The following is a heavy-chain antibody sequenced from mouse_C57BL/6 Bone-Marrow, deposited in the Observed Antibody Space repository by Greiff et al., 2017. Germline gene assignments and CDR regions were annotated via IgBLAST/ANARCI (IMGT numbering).Heavy chain of an antibody. CDR3: AISYDDDDYTMDY. CDR1: GYTFTNYW. J-gene: IGHJ4*01. V-gene: IGHV1-64*01. CDR2: MHPNGGSP. D-gene: IGHD2-4*01. Sequence: VKLQQPGAELVKPGASVKLSCKASGYTFTNYWMHWVKQRPGQGLEWIGMMHPNGGSPDYNEKFKSEATLSVDKSSRTAYMELSSLTSEDSAVYYCAISYDDDDYTMDYWGQGTSVTGS.